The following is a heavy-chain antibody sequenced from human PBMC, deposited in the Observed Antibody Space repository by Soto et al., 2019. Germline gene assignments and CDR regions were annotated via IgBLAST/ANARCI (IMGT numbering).Heavy chain of an antibody. J-gene: IGHJ4*02. V-gene: IGHV1-24*01. Sequence: QVQLVQSGAEVKKPGASVKVSCKVSGHTLTELSMHWVRLAPGKGLEWMGGFDPEDGETISAQKFQGRVNMTEDTATDSTYLEVSSLRSEDTAVYYCAAGGTRWLHSPFDYWGQGTLVTISS. CDR3: AAGGTRWLHSPFDY. CDR2: FDPEDGET. D-gene: IGHD1-1*01. CDR1: GHTLTELS.